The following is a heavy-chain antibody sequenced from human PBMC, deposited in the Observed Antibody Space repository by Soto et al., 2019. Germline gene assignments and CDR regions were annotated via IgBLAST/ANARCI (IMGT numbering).Heavy chain of an antibody. V-gene: IGHV4-4*02. CDR3: ARDRRYYDSSGYYWGYFYY. CDR2: IYHSGRT. J-gene: IGHJ4*02. D-gene: IGHD3-22*01. CDR1: GGSISSSNW. Sequence: QVQLQESGPGLVKPSGTLSLTCAVSGGSISSSNWWSWVRQPPGKGLEWIGEIYHSGRTNYNPSLKSRVTISVDKATNQFSLKLSSVTAADTAVYYCARDRRYYDSSGYYWGYFYYWGQGTLVTVSS.